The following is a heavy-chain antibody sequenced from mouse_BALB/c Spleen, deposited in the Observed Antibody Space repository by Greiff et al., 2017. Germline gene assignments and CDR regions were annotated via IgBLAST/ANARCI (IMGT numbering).Heavy chain of an antibody. D-gene: IGHD2-1*01. CDR3: ARQGGNYPFAY. V-gene: IGHV5-12-2*01. CDR2: ISNGGGST. J-gene: IGHJ3*01. CDR1: GFTFSSYT. Sequence: EVKVEESGGGLVQPGGSLKLSCAASGFTFSSYTMSWVRQTPEKRLEWVAYISNGGGSTYYPDTVKGRFTISRDNAKNTLYLQMSSLKSEDTAMYYCARQGGNYPFAYWGQGTLVTVSA.